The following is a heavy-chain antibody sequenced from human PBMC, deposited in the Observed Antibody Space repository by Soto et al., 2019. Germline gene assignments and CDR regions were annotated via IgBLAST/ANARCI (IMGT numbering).Heavy chain of an antibody. CDR3: AREGAVADNYYYYGIDV. CDR1: GFTFSSYA. V-gene: IGHV3-30-3*01. J-gene: IGHJ6*02. CDR2: ISYDGSNK. D-gene: IGHD6-19*01. Sequence: GGSLRLSCAASGFTFSSYAMHWVRQAPGKGLEWVAVISYDGSNKYYADSVKGRFTISRDNSKNTLYLQMNSLRAEDTAVYYCAREGAVADNYYYYGIDVWGQGTTVTVSS.